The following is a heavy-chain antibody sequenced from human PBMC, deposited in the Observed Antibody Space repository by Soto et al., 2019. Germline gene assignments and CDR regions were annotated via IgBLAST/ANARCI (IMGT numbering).Heavy chain of an antibody. V-gene: IGHV3-30-3*01. CDR2: ISFDGSNK. D-gene: IGHD1-26*01. Sequence: QVQLVESGGGVVQPGRSLRLSCVASGFTFSRYTMHWVRQAPGKALKWVAVISFDGSNKYYADSVKGRFTISRDNSKNTLYLQMTRLSAEDTAIYYCARGLHGGYSGKYYFDYWGQGTVVTVSS. J-gene: IGHJ4*02. CDR1: GFTFSRYT. CDR3: ARGLHGGYSGKYYFDY.